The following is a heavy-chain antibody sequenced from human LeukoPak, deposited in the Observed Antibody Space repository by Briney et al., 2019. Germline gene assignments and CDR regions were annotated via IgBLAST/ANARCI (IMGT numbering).Heavy chain of an antibody. CDR1: GGSISSYY. Sequence: PSETLSLTCTVSGGSISSYYWSWLRQPPGKGLEWLGYIYYSGSTNYNPSLKSQVTISVDTSKNQFSLKLSSVTAADTAVYYCARDRGIAVAGPYPYYYGMDVWGQGTTVTVSS. D-gene: IGHD6-19*01. CDR2: IYYSGST. CDR3: ARDRGIAVAGPYPYYYGMDV. J-gene: IGHJ6*02. V-gene: IGHV4-59*01.